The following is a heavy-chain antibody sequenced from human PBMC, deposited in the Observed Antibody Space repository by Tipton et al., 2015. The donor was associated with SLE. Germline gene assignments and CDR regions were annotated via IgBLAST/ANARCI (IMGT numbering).Heavy chain of an antibody. CDR2: IRSKVYGGTT. D-gene: IGHD5-12*01. Sequence: SLRLSCTASGFTFGDYAMSWVRQAPGKGLEWVGFIRSKVYGGTTEYAASVKGRFTISRDDSKSIAYLQMYSLKTEDTAVYYCTRGYSGGYYYYYMDVWGKGTTVTVSS. J-gene: IGHJ6*03. V-gene: IGHV3-49*04. CDR3: TRGYSGGYYYYYMDV. CDR1: GFTFGDYA.